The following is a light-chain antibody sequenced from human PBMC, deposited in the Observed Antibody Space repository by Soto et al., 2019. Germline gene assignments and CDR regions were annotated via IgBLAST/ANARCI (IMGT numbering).Light chain of an antibody. Sequence: EIVLTQSPGTLSLSPGERATLSCRASQSVSSSYLAWYQQKPGQAPRLLIYGAFTRATGIPERFCGSGSGTDFTLTISRLEPEDFAVYYCQQYGSSPRTFGQGTKLEIK. CDR1: QSVSSSY. CDR3: QQYGSSPRT. CDR2: GAF. V-gene: IGKV3-20*01. J-gene: IGKJ2*02.